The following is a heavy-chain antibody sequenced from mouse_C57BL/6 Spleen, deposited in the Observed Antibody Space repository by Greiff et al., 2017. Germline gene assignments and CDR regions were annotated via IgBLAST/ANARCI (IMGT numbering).Heavy chain of an antibody. J-gene: IGHJ2*02. CDR3: ARGRFYYNCPYSMDY. D-gene: IGHD2-4*01. CDR2: ILPGGSST. Sequence: QVQLKESGAELMKPGASVKLSCKATGYTFTGYWIEWVKQRPGHGLEWIGEILPGGSSTNYNEKFKGKATFTADTSSITAYMQLSSLTTENSAIYYCARGRFYYNCPYSMDYWGQGTSLTVSS. V-gene: IGHV1-9*01. CDR1: GYTFTGYW.